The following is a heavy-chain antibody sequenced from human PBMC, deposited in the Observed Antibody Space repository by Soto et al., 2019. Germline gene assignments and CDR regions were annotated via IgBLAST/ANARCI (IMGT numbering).Heavy chain of an antibody. CDR2: ILPMFDRP. Sequence: QVQLVQSETEVKKPGSAVRVSCKASGGTFNTYAMNWVRQAPGQGLEWMGGILPMFDRPRYAQKFQGRVTITVDEPTTTAYIELRSLRSDDTAVYYCTRSIGSGGVIGGFDYLGQGTLVTVSS. D-gene: IGHD3-16*02. CDR1: GGTFNTYA. CDR3: TRSIGSGGVIGGFDY. V-gene: IGHV1-69*01. J-gene: IGHJ4*02.